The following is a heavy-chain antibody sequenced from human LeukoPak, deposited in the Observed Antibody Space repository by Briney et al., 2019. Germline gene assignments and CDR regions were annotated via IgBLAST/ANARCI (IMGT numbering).Heavy chain of an antibody. D-gene: IGHD3-10*01. V-gene: IGHV1-2*02. CDR3: AREETSYYYGSGSYSARDY. CDR2: INPNSGGT. CDR1: GCTFTGYY. J-gene: IGHJ4*02. Sequence: ASVKVSCKASGCTFTGYYMHWVRQAPGQGLEWMGWINPNSGGTNYAQKFQGRVTMTRDTSISTAYMELSRLRSDDTAVYYCAREETSYYYGSGSYSARDYWGQGTLVTVSS.